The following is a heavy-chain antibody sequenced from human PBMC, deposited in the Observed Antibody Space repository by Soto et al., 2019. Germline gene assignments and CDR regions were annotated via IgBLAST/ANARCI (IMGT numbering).Heavy chain of an antibody. J-gene: IGHJ6*02. CDR2: ISYDGSNK. Sequence: GGSLRLSCAASGFTFSSYAMHWVRQAPGKGLEWVAVISYDGSNKYYADSVKGRFTISRDNSKNTLYLQMNSLRAEDTAVYYCARGQLWAVWSAASMDVWGQGTTVTVSS. D-gene: IGHD5-18*01. CDR1: GFTFSSYA. V-gene: IGHV3-30-3*01. CDR3: ARGQLWAVWSAASMDV.